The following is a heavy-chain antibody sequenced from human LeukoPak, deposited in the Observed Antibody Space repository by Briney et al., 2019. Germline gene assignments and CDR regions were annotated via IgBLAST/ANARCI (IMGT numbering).Heavy chain of an antibody. CDR2: ISSNGGST. V-gene: IGHV3-64*01. CDR3: ARAGRPYSGWNAFDI. D-gene: IGHD1-1*01. CDR1: GFTFSSYA. J-gene: IGHJ3*02. Sequence: GGSLRLSCAASGFTFSSYAMHWVRQAPGKGLEYVSAISSNGGSTYYANSVKGRFTISRDNSKNTLYLQIGSLRAEDMAVYYCARAGRPYSGWNAFDIWGQGTMVTVSS.